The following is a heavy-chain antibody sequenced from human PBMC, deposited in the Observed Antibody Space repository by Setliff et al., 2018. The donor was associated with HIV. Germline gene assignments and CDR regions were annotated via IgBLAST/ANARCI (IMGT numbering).Heavy chain of an antibody. Sequence: PGGSLRLSCAASGFTFSSYFMHWVRQAPGKGLEYVSAINSNGGSTYYADSVKGRFTISRDNSKSTVYLQMGSLRAEDMAVYYCARVRVAAVAPYFDFWGQGALVTVSS. D-gene: IGHD6-13*01. V-gene: IGHV3-64*02. J-gene: IGHJ4*02. CDR2: INSNGGST. CDR3: ARVRVAAVAPYFDF. CDR1: GFTFSSYF.